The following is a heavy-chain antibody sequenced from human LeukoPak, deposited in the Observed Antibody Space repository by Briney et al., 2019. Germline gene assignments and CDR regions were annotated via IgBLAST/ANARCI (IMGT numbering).Heavy chain of an antibody. CDR1: GFTFSSYG. D-gene: IGHD5-24*01. J-gene: IGHJ4*02. Sequence: GGSLRLSCAASGFTFSSYGMHWVRQAPGKGLEWVAVISYDGSNKYYADSVKGRFTISRDSSKNTLYLQMNSLRAEDTAVYYCAKDGRRDGYNCPDYWGQGTLVTVSS. CDR2: ISYDGSNK. CDR3: AKDGRRDGYNCPDY. V-gene: IGHV3-30*18.